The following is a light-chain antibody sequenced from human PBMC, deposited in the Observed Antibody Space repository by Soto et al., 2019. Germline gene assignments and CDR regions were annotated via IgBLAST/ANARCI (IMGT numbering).Light chain of an antibody. CDR3: QQYNNWPFS. CDR2: DVS. V-gene: IGKV3-15*01. Sequence: EIVMTQSPDTLSVSPGERATLTCRAGQGVTTNFAWYQQKSGQSPRLLIYDVSIRATGVPARFSATGSETDFTLTISGLQSGDSAVYFCQQYNNWPFSFGRGTRLEIK. CDR1: QGVTTN. J-gene: IGKJ5*01.